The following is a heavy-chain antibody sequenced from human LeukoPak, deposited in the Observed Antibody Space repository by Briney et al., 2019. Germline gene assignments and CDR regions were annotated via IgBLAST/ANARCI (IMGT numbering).Heavy chain of an antibody. V-gene: IGHV4-38-2*02. CDR1: GYSISSGYY. CDR3: AREAVAAAGVGMDV. CDR2: IYNSGST. Sequence: SETLSLTCTVSGYSISSGYYWGWIRPPPGKGLEWIGSIYNSGSTYYNPSLKSRVTISVDTSKNQFSLKLSSVTAADTAVYYCAREAVAAAGVGMDVWGKGTTVTVSS. D-gene: IGHD6-13*01. J-gene: IGHJ6*04.